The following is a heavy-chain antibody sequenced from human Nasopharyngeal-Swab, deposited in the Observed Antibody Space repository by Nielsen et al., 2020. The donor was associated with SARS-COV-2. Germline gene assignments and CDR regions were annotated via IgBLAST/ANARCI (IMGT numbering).Heavy chain of an antibody. J-gene: IGHJ1*01. CDR2: IYSGGST. CDR1: GFIVSRNY. D-gene: IGHD6-19*01. CDR3: ARDIAVAGTDEYFQH. V-gene: IGHV3-53*01. Sequence: GESLKISCAASGFIVSRNYMSWVRQAPGKGLEWVSVIYSGGSTFYADSVKGRFTISRDNSKNTLYLQMNSLRDEDTAVYYCARDIAVAGTDEYFQHWGQGTLVTVSS.